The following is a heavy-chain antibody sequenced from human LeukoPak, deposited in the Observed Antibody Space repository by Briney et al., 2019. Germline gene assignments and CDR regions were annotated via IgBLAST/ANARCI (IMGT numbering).Heavy chain of an antibody. V-gene: IGHV3-30*02. CDR3: AKERDTAMVTIDY. CDR1: GFTFSSYG. CDR2: IRYDGSNK. D-gene: IGHD5-18*01. J-gene: IGHJ4*02. Sequence: GGSLRLSCAASGFTFSSYGMHWVRQAPGKGMEWVAFIRYDGSNKYYADSVKGRFTISRDNSKNTLYLQMNSLRAEDTAVYYCAKERDTAMVTIDYWGQGTLVTVSS.